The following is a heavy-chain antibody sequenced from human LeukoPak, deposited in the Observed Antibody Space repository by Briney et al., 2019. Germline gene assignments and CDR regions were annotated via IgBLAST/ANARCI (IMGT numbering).Heavy chain of an antibody. Sequence: ASVNVSCKASGYTFTSYGISWVRQAPGQGLEWMGWISAYNGNTNYAQKLQGRVTMTTDTSTSTAYMELRSLRSDDTAVYYCARDTGTNDYYDSSGYYLPDAFDIWGQGTMVTVSS. CDR3: ARDTGTNDYYDSSGYYLPDAFDI. CDR2: ISAYNGNT. D-gene: IGHD3-22*01. J-gene: IGHJ3*02. V-gene: IGHV1-18*01. CDR1: GYTFTSYG.